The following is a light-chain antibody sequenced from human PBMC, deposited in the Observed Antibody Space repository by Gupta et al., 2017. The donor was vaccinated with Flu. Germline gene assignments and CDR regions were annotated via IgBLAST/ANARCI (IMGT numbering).Light chain of an antibody. CDR1: NLGSKS. CDR3: QVWDSSSDHCV. CDR2: DDS. Sequence: GQTGRITGGGNNLGSKSVHWYQQKPGQAPVVVVYDDSDRPSGIPERFSGSNSGNTATLTITRVEAGDEADYYCQVWDSSSDHCVFGGGTKLTVL. V-gene: IGLV3-21*02. J-gene: IGLJ2*01.